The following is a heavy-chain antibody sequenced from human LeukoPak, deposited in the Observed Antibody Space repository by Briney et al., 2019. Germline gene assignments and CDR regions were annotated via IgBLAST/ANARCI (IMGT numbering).Heavy chain of an antibody. D-gene: IGHD2-15*01. V-gene: IGHV4-4*07. CDR2: KYARGSS. Sequence: PSETLSLTCTVSGGSISNYYWSWIRQPAGKGLEWIGRKYARGSSNNNPPVQSRVTMSVDTSKNQFSLKLRSVTAADTAVYYCARGRYCSADICTGGDSFDIWGQGTMVSVST. CDR3: ARGRYCSADICTGGDSFDI. J-gene: IGHJ3*02. CDR1: GGSISNYY.